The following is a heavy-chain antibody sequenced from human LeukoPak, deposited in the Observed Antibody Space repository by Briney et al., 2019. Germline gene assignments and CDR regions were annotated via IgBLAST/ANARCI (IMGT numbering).Heavy chain of an antibody. Sequence: ASVKVSCKASGYTFTSYGISWVRQAPGQGPEWMGWISAYNGHTNYAQKLQGRVTMTTDTSTSTAYMELGSLRSDDTAVYYCARGGRWELPRPYAFDIWGQGTMVTVSS. CDR1: GYTFTSYG. CDR2: ISAYNGHT. V-gene: IGHV1-18*01. CDR3: ARGGRWELPRPYAFDI. D-gene: IGHD1-26*01. J-gene: IGHJ3*02.